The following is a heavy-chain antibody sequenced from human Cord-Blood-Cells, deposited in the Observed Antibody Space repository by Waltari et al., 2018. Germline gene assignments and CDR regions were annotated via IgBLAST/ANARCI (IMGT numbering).Heavy chain of an antibody. V-gene: IGHV1-2*02. J-gene: IGHJ4*02. CDR1: GYTFTGYY. CDR2: INPNSGGT. Sequence: QVQLVQSGAEVKKPGASVKVSCKASGYTFTGYYMHWVRQAPGQGLWWMGWINPNSGGTNYAQKFQGRVTMTRGPSCSTGCMGLSRLRSVETAVYYCAVDSPPPYGSGSYPDYWGQGTLVTVSS. D-gene: IGHD3-10*01. CDR3: AVDSPPPYGSGSYPDY.